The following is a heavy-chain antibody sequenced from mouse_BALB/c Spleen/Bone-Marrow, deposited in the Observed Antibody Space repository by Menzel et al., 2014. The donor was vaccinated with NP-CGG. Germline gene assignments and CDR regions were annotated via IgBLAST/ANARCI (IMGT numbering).Heavy chain of an antibody. V-gene: IGHV1-9*01. J-gene: IGHJ1*01. CDR3: AFNSYWFFDV. Sequence: VQLQQSGAELMKPGASVKISCKATGYTFRSYWMEWVRQRPGHGLEWIGEILPGSGSTNHNEKFKGKATFTADTSSNTAYLQLSSLTSEDSAVYYCAFNSYWFFDVWGAGTTVTVSS. CDR2: ILPGSGST. CDR1: GYTFRSYW.